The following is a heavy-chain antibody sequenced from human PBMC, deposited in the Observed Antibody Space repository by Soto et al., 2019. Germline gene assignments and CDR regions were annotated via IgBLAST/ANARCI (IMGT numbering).Heavy chain of an antibody. CDR3: VRDLDGSGSYYNHY. J-gene: IGHJ4*02. D-gene: IGHD3-10*01. Sequence: GASVKVSCKASGYPFTSYDINWVRQATGQGLEWMGWMNPNSGNTGYAQKFQGRVTMTRNTSISTAYMELSSLRSDDTAVYYCVRDLDGSGSYYNHYWGQGIRVTVYS. V-gene: IGHV1-8*01. CDR2: MNPNSGNT. CDR1: GYPFTSYD.